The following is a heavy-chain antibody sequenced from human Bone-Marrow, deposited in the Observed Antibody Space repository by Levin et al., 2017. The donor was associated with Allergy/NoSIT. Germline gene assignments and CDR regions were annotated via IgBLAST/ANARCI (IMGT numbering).Heavy chain of an antibody. V-gene: IGHV4-59*01. J-gene: IGHJ6*02. CDR1: GDSLSHYY. D-gene: IGHD3-9*01. CDR3: ARVPRNIDVLTGNYYYSYSMDV. Sequence: PSETLSLTCTVSGDSLSHYYWTWIRQPPGRGLEWIAYIFYDESTNYNPSLKSRVAISIDTSRNQFSLNLRSVTAADTAVYYCARVPRNIDVLTGNYYYSYSMDVWGPGTSVTVS. CDR2: IFYDEST.